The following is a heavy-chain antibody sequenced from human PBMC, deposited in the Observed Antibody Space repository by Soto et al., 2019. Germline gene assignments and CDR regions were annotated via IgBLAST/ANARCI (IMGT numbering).Heavy chain of an antibody. CDR1: GFTFSVYG. CDR2: IWSDGSHK. J-gene: IGHJ4*02. V-gene: IGHV3-33*01. CDR3: ARASGPFDY. D-gene: IGHD2-8*02. Sequence: VQLLESGGGVVQPGRSLRLSCAASGFTFSVYGIHWVRQAPGKGLEWVAVIWSDGSHKYYADSVKGRFSISRDNSKNTLYLQMNSLRAEDTAVYYCARASGPFDYWGQGTLVTVSS.